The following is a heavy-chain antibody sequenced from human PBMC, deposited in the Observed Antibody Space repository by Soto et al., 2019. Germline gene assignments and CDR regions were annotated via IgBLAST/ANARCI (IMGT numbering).Heavy chain of an antibody. CDR1: GDSISITSYY. D-gene: IGHD2-15*01. V-gene: IGHV4-39*01. J-gene: IGHJ4*02. CDR3: ASTKDETLYLDY. CDR2: IHYSGST. Sequence: QLQLQESGPGLVKPSETLSLTCTVSGDSISITSYYWGWVRQPPGKGLEWIGCIHYSGSTHYNPSLQSRVIISGDASKKQFSLNLRSVTAADTAVYYCASTKDETLYLDYWGQGTLVTVSS.